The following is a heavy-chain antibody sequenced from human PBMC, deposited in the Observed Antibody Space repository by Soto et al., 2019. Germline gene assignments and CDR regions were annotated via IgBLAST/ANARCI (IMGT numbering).Heavy chain of an antibody. CDR2: ISAYNGNT. V-gene: IGHV1-18*01. J-gene: IGHJ4*02. CDR3: AREGEGDYYDSSGDEPIDY. CDR1: GYTFTSYG. Sequence: QVQLVQSGAEVKKPGASVKVSCKASGYTFTSYGISWVRQAPGQGLEWMGWISAYNGNTNYAQKLQRRVTMTTDTSMSTAYMELRSMRSDDTAVYYWAREGEGDYYDSSGDEPIDYWGQGPLVTVSS. D-gene: IGHD3-22*01.